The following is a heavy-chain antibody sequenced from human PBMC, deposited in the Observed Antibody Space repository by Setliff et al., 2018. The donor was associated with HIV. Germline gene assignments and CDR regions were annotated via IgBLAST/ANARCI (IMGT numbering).Heavy chain of an antibody. CDR2: IIPMYGVA. J-gene: IGHJ5*02. V-gene: IGHV1-69*05. D-gene: IGHD2-15*01. CDR1: GGTFSSYV. CDR3: ALPYCGGGNCWSSASLPPAGWFDP. Sequence: SVKVSCKASGGTFSSYVISWVRQAPGQGPEWMGGIIPMYGVANYAQKFQGRVTITTDESTSTAYMELSSLRSEDTAVYYCALPYCGGGNCWSSASLPPAGWFDPWGQGTLVTVTS.